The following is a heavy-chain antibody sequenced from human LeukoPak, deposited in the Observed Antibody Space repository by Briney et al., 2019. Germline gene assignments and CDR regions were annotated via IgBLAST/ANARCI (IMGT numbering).Heavy chain of an antibody. Sequence: SQTLSLTCTVSGASISNSEFYWGWIRQAPGKGLEWIGSIYSSGSPYYSPSFKSRATMSIDRSQNHFSLRLTSVTAADTAVYYCARDPPGGIGEYFQHWGQGTLVTVSS. CDR1: GASISNSEFY. J-gene: IGHJ1*01. V-gene: IGHV4-39*07. D-gene: IGHD2-15*01. CDR3: ARDPPGGIGEYFQH. CDR2: IYSSGSP.